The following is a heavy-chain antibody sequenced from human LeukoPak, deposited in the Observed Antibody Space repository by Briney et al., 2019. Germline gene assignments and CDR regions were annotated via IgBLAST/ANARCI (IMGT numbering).Heavy chain of an antibody. J-gene: IGHJ3*02. CDR2: IYYSGNT. CDR3: ARRSTAGDTFEI. Sequence: SETLSLTCSVSGVSISSSSYYWGWIRQPPGKGLEGFVSIYYSGNTYHNPAPKSRISISVDTSKSPFSLQLTPVTPAGTALYYCARRSTAGDTFEIWGQGTMVTVSS. V-gene: IGHV4-39*01. D-gene: IGHD4-11*01. CDR1: GVSISSSSYY.